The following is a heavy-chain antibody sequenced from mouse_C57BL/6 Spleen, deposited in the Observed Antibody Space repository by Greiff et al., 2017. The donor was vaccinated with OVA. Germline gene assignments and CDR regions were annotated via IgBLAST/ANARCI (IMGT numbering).Heavy chain of an antibody. CDR2: ISYDGSN. CDR1: GYSITSGYY. CDR3: AREGNYGNYFWYFDV. J-gene: IGHJ1*03. Sequence: EVKLMESGPGLVKPSQSLSLTCSVTGYSITSGYYWNWIRQFQGNKLEWMGYISYDGSNNYNPTLKNRISITHDTSKNQFFLKLNSVTTEDTATYYCAREGNYGNYFWYFDVWGTGTTVTVSS. V-gene: IGHV3-6*01. D-gene: IGHD2-1*01.